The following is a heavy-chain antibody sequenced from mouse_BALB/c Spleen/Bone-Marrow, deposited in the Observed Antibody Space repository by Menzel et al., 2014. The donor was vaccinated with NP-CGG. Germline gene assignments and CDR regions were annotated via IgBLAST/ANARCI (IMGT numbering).Heavy chain of an antibody. J-gene: IGHJ2*01. V-gene: IGHV14-3*02. CDR3: ARYCYGYYFDY. Sequence: EVKLMESGAELVKPGASVKLSCTASGFNIKDTYMHWVQQRPEQGLEWIGGIDPANGNTKYDQKFQGKATIIADTSSNTAYLQLSRLTSEDTAVYYCARYCYGYYFDYWGQGTTLTVSS. D-gene: IGHD1-1*01. CDR1: GFNIKDTY. CDR2: IDPANGNT.